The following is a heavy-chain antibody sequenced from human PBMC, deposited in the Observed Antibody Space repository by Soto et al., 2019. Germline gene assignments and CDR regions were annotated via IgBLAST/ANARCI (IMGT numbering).Heavy chain of an antibody. CDR2: IYYSGST. Sequence: SETLSLTCTVSGGSISSYYWSWIRQPPGKGLEWIGYIYYSGSTNHNPSLKSRVTISVDTSKNQFSLKLSSVTAADTAVYYCARVLGGVDTSFYGMDVWGQGTTVTVSS. J-gene: IGHJ6*02. D-gene: IGHD5-18*01. V-gene: IGHV4-59*01. CDR3: ARVLGGVDTSFYGMDV. CDR1: GGSISSYY.